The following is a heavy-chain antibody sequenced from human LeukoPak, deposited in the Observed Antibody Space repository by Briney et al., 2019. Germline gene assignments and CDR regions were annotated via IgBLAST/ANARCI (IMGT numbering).Heavy chain of an antibody. D-gene: IGHD6-19*01. Sequence: ASVKDSCKASGYTFTSYGISWVRQAPGQGLEWMGWISAYNGNTNYAQKLQGRVTMTTDTSTSTAYMELRSLRSDDTAVYYCARDLKTSGWYGDFDYWGQGTLVTVSS. CDR1: GYTFTSYG. J-gene: IGHJ4*02. CDR3: ARDLKTSGWYGDFDY. V-gene: IGHV1-18*01. CDR2: ISAYNGNT.